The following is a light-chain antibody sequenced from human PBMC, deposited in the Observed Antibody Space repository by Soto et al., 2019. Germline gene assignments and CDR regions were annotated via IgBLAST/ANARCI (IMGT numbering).Light chain of an antibody. V-gene: IGLV2-23*01. J-gene: IGLJ3*02. CDR1: SSDVGGYNH. CDR2: DDN. CDR3: CSYAGSSTWV. Sequence: QSALTQPASVSGSPGQSITISCTGTSSDVGGYNHVSWYQQHPGKATKLMIYDDNKRPSGVSNHFSGSKSGNTASLTISGLQVDDEADYYCCSYAGSSTWVFGGGTKVTVL.